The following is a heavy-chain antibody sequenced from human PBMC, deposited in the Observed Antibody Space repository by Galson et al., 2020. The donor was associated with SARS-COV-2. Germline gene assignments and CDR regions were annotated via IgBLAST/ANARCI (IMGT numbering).Heavy chain of an antibody. CDR1: GFTFSSYA. CDR2: ISYDGSNK. Sequence: TGGSLRLSCAASGFTFSSYAMHWVRQAPGKGLEWVAVISYDGSNKYYADSVKGRFTISRDNSKNTLYLQMNSLRAEDTAVYYCARDRSFSGWSPYYYYGMDVWGQGTTVTVSS. V-gene: IGHV3-30-3*01. J-gene: IGHJ6*02. CDR3: ARDRSFSGWSPYYYYGMDV. D-gene: IGHD6-19*01.